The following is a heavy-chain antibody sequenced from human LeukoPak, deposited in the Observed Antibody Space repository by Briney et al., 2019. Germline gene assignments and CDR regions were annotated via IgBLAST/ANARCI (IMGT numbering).Heavy chain of an antibody. Sequence: SETLSLTCTVSDSSISSYYCSWIRQPAGKGLEWIGRIQISGSTNYNPSLKSRVTMSVDTSKNQFSLKLSSVTAADTAVYYCASGGVAGRWPLDYWGQGTLVTVSS. CDR2: IQISGST. J-gene: IGHJ4*02. D-gene: IGHD6-19*01. V-gene: IGHV4-4*07. CDR1: DSSISSYY. CDR3: ASGGVAGRWPLDY.